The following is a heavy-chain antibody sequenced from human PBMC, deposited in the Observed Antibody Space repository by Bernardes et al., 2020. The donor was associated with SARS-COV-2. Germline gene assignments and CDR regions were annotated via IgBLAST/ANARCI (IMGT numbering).Heavy chain of an antibody. D-gene: IGHD7-27*01. CDR2: ISGSDGSK. CDR3: AKLTSSHHGVDP. Sequence: GGSLRLSCAASGFSISRYDMTWVRQAPGKGLEWVSSISGSDGSKNSADSYADSVKGRFTISRDNSKNTLFLQMENLRAEDTAVYYCAKLTSSHHGVDPWGQGTLVTVSS. V-gene: IGHV3-23*01. J-gene: IGHJ5*02. CDR1: GFSISRYD.